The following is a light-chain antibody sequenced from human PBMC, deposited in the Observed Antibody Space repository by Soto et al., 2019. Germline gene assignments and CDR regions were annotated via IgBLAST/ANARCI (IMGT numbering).Light chain of an antibody. V-gene: IGKV1-39*01. Sequence: DLQMTQSPPSLSASVGDRVTITCRASQSISRFLNWYQQKPGKAPNLLIYSASSLQSGAPSRFSGTGSGTDFTLTISSLQPEDFATYYCQQSYTSPPWTFGQGTKVDIK. CDR2: SAS. J-gene: IGKJ1*01. CDR1: QSISRF. CDR3: QQSYTSPPWT.